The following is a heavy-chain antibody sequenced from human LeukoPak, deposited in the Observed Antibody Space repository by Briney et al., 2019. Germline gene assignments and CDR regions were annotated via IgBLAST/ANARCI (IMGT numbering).Heavy chain of an antibody. Sequence: ASVKVSCKASGYTFTSYAMHWVRQAPGQRREWMGWINAGNGNTKYSQKFQGRVTITRDTSASTAYMELSSLRSEDTAVYYCARDGHDGYNSYYFDYWGQGTLVTVSS. V-gene: IGHV1-3*01. J-gene: IGHJ4*02. CDR3: ARDGHDGYNSYYFDY. D-gene: IGHD5-24*01. CDR1: GYTFTSYA. CDR2: INAGNGNT.